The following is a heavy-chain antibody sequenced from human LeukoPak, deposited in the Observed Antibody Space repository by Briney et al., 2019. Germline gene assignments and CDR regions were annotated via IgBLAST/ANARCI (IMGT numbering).Heavy chain of an antibody. CDR3: ARTYGDPTRDAFDI. J-gene: IGHJ3*02. CDR1: GFTFSTYS. V-gene: IGHV3-21*01. Sequence: GGSLRLSCAASGFTFSTYSMNRVRQAPGKGLEWVSSISRSSSYIYYADSMKGRFIISRDNAENSLYLQMNSLRAEDTAVYYCARTYGDPTRDAFDIWGQGTMVTVSS. D-gene: IGHD4-17*01. CDR2: ISRSSSYI.